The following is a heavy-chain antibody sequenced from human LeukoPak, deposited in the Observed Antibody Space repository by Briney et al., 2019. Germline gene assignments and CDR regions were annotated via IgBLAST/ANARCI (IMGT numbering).Heavy chain of an antibody. V-gene: IGHV1-2*02. Sequence: ASVKVSCKASGYTFTGYYMHWVRQAPGQGLEWMGWINPNSGGTNYAQKFQGRVTMTRDTSISTAYMELSRLRSDDTAVYYCARGEACSSTSCYYWFGPWGQGTLVTVSS. CDR3: ARGEACSSTSCYYWFGP. CDR1: GYTFTGYY. D-gene: IGHD2-2*01. J-gene: IGHJ5*02. CDR2: INPNSGGT.